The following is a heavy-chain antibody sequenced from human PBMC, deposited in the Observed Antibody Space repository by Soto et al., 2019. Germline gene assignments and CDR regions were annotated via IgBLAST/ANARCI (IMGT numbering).Heavy chain of an antibody. D-gene: IGHD1-1*01. CDR2: ISDDGSTA. J-gene: IGHJ4*02. V-gene: IGHV3-74*01. CDR3: ARGPRVSSTGTGAH. CDR1: GFTFSAYW. Sequence: GGSLRLSCAVSGFTFSAYWMHWVRQVPGKGLTWVSRISDDGSTATYADSVKGRFIISRDNAKSTLYLEMNTLRADDSGLYYCARGPRVSSTGTGAHWGRGTLVTVSS.